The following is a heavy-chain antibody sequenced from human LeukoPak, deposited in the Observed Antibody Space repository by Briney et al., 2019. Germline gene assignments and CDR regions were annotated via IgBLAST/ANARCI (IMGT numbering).Heavy chain of an antibody. V-gene: IGHV3-74*01. CDR2: IISDETNA. Sequence: GGSLRLSCAASGFTFSSYWMHWVRQAPGKGLEWVSQIISDETNARYADSVEGRFTISRGNAKNTVYLQMNSLRAEDTAVYYCATGAFSAFEIWGQGTAVTVSS. D-gene: IGHD1-14*01. CDR3: ATGAFSAFEI. CDR1: GFTFSSYW. J-gene: IGHJ3*02.